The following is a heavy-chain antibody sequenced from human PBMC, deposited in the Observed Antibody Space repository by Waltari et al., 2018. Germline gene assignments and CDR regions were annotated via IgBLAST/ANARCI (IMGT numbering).Heavy chain of an antibody. CDR2: INHSGST. J-gene: IGHJ3*02. V-gene: IGHV4-34*01. CDR1: GGSFSGYY. Sequence: QVQLQQWGAGLLKPSETLSLTCAVYGGSFSGYYWSWIRQPPGKGREWIGEINHSGSTNYNPSLKSRVTISVDTSKNQFSLKLSSVTAADTAVYYCAHLYCSGGSCYSSLYRAFDIWGQGTMVTVSS. D-gene: IGHD2-15*01. CDR3: AHLYCSGGSCYSSLYRAFDI.